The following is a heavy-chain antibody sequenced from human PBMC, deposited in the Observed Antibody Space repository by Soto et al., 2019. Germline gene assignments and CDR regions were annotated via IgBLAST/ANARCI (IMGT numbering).Heavy chain of an antibody. V-gene: IGHV1-3*01. CDR3: ARGKGMEENYYYYGMDV. D-gene: IGHD1-1*01. J-gene: IGHJ6*02. CDR1: GYTFSTYA. CDR2: INGVNGHT. Sequence: GASVKVSCKASGYTFSTYALHWVRQAPGQGLEWMGWINGVNGHTRYSQKFKDRVTISRDTPASTAYMELSGLRSEDTAVYYCARGKGMEENYYYYGMDVWGQGTTVTVSS.